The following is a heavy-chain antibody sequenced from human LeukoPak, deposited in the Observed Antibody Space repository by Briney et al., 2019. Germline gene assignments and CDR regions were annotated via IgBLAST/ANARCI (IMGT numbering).Heavy chain of an antibody. J-gene: IGHJ4*02. CDR3: ATRSTGVAATFDS. CDR2: IYDSGNT. V-gene: IGHV4-59*01. Sequence: SETLSLACTVSGGSISSYYWSWIRQPPGKGLEWIGYIYDSGNTNYNPSLKSRVTISVDTSKNQFSLKLSSVTAADTAVYYCATRSTGVAATFDSWGQGALVTVSS. D-gene: IGHD2-15*01. CDR1: GGSISSYY.